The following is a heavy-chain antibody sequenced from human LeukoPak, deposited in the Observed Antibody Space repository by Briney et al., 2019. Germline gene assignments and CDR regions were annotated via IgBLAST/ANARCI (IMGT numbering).Heavy chain of an antibody. Sequence: SQTLSLTFAISGDGVSINSAAWNWIRQSPSRGLEWLGRTYYRSKWYNDYAVSVKSRITINPDTSKNQFSLQLNSVTPEDTAVYYCARAWKYSGSFDIWGQGTMVTVSS. V-gene: IGHV6-1*01. D-gene: IGHD1-26*01. CDR2: TYYRSKWYN. CDR1: GDGVSINSAA. J-gene: IGHJ3*02. CDR3: ARAWKYSGSFDI.